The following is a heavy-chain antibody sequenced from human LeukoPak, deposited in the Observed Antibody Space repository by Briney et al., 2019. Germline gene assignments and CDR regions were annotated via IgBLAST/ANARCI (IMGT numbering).Heavy chain of an antibody. CDR1: GFTFSNAW. CDR3: TTDSPRNYDFWSSYEKGAFDI. J-gene: IGHJ3*02. CDR2: IKSKTDGGTT. V-gene: IGHV3-15*01. D-gene: IGHD3-3*01. Sequence: GGSLRLSCAASGFTFSNAWMSWVRQAPGKGLEWVGRIKSKTDGGTTDYAAPVKGRFTISRDDSKNTLYLQMNSLKTEDTAVYYCTTDSPRNYDFWSSYEKGAFDIWGQGTMVTVSS.